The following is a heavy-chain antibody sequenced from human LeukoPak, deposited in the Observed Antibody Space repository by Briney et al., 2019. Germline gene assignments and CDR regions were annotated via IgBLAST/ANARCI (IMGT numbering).Heavy chain of an antibody. CDR3: ARVLDYGGNYFDY. D-gene: IGHD4-23*01. CDR1: GFTFSNYW. CDR2: IKKDGSEK. Sequence: GGSLRLSCAASGFTFSNYWMTWVRQAPGKGLEWVANIKKDGSEKNYVDSVKGRFTISRDNAKNTLYLQMNSLRAEDTAVYYCARVLDYGGNYFDYWGQGTLVTVSS. J-gene: IGHJ4*02. V-gene: IGHV3-7*01.